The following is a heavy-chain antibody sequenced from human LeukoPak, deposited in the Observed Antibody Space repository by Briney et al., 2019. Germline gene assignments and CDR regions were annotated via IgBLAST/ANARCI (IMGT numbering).Heavy chain of an antibody. D-gene: IGHD3-10*02. J-gene: IGHJ6*04. V-gene: IGHV3-21*01. CDR1: GFTFSTYT. CDR2: ISSSTSYI. Sequence: PGGSLRLSCAASGFTFSTYTMNWVRQAPGKGLEWVSSISSSTSYIYYADSVKGRFTISRDNAKNSLYLQMNSLRAEDTAVYYCAELGITMIGGVWGKGTTVTISS. CDR3: AELGITMIGGV.